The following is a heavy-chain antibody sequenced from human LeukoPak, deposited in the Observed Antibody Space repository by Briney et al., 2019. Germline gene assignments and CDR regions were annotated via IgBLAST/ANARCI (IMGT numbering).Heavy chain of an antibody. CDR2: INWNGGST. D-gene: IGHD3-22*01. CDR1: GFTFDDYG. V-gene: IGHV3-20*04. J-gene: IGHJ4*02. CDR3: AREDYYDSSGYYLY. Sequence: GGSLRLSCAASGFTFDDYGMSWVRHAPGKGPEWVSGINWNGGSTGYADSVKGRFTISRDNAKNSLYLQMNSLRAEDTALYYCAREDYYDSSGYYLYWGQGTLVTVSS.